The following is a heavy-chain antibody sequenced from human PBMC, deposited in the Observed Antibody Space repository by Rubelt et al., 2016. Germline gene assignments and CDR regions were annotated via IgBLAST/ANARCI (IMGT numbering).Heavy chain of an antibody. Sequence: EVQLVESGGGLVKPGGSLRLSCAASGVTFSHYAMSWVRQAPGKGLEWVSRINSDGITTSYADSVKGRFTISRDNAKNTLYLQMNSLRDEDTAVYYCAREGSLVAPDYWGQGTLVTVSS. D-gene: IGHD5-12*01. CDR1: GVTFSHYA. CDR2: INSDGITT. V-gene: IGHV3-74*01. CDR3: AREGSLVAPDY. J-gene: IGHJ4*02.